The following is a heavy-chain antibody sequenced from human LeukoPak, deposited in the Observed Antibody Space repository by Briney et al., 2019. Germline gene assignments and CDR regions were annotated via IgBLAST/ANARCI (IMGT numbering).Heavy chain of an antibody. CDR3: VRNGGSLDY. CDR1: GFTFRRFA. J-gene: IGHJ4*02. CDR2: IDRDGSDK. Sequence: GGSLRLSCAASGFTFRRFAMSWVRQAPGKGLEWVDNIDRDGSDKRYVDSVKGRFTISRDNAENTLNLQMTSLRVEDTALYYCVRNGGSLDYWGQGTLVTVSS. D-gene: IGHD3-10*01. V-gene: IGHV3-7*01.